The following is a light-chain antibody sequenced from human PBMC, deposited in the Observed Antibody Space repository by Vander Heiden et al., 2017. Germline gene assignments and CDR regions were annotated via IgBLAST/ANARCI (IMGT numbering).Light chain of an antibody. J-gene: IGKJ3*01. CDR1: QDISNY. V-gene: IGKV1-33*01. CDR2: DAS. CDR3: QQYDSLAFT. Sequence: DIQMTQSPSSLSASVGDRVTITCQASQDISNYLNWYQQKPGKAPKLLIYDASNLETGVPSRFSGSGSGTDFTFTISSLQPEDIATYYCQQYDSLAFTFGHGTKVDIK.